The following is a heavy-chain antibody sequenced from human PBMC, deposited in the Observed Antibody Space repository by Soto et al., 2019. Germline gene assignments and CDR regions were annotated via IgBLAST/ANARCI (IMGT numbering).Heavy chain of an antibody. Sequence: ASVKVSCKASGDTFNSYAVNWVRQAPGEGLEWMGGINPNIGATNYAQKLQGRVFMTADTSTSTAYMELRSLRSDDTAIYYCTIEGSAPYYYYGMDAWGQGTTVTVSS. D-gene: IGHD3-10*01. CDR2: INPNIGAT. J-gene: IGHJ6*02. CDR1: GDTFNSYA. CDR3: TIEGSAPYYYYGMDA. V-gene: IGHV1-18*01.